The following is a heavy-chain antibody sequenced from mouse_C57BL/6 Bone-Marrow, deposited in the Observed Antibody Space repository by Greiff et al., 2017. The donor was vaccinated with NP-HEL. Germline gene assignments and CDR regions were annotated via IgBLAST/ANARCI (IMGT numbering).Heavy chain of an antibody. D-gene: IGHD1-1*01. Sequence: EVKLMESGGGLVKPGGSLKLSCAASGFTFSSYAMSWVRQTPEKRLEWVATISDGGSYTYYPDNVKGRFTIFRDNAKNNLYLQMSHLKSEDTAMYYCARDCSSPFAYWGQGTLVTVSA. V-gene: IGHV5-4*01. CDR1: GFTFSSYA. J-gene: IGHJ3*01. CDR3: ARDCSSPFAY. CDR2: ISDGGSYT.